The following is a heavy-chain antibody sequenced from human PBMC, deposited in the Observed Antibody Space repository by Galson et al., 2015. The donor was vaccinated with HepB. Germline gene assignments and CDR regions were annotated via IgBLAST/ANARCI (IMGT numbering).Heavy chain of an antibody. Sequence: SVKVSCKASGYKFTSYYMHWVRQAPGQGLEWMGIINPSGGSTDYAQKFRGRLTMTRDTSTSTVFKELSSLRSEDTAVYHCARGVLLWDGPDYWGQGTLVTVSS. J-gene: IGHJ4*02. CDR2: INPSGGST. V-gene: IGHV1-46*01. D-gene: IGHD3-10*01. CDR1: GYKFTSYY. CDR3: ARGVLLWDGPDY.